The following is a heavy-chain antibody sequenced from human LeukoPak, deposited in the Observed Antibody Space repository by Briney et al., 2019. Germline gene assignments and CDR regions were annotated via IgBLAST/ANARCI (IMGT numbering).Heavy chain of an antibody. Sequence: QLQLQESGPGLVKPSETLSLTCTVSGGSISSSSYYWGWIRQPPGKGLEWIGSIYYSGSTYYNPSLKSRVTISVDTSKNQFSLKLSSVTAADTAVYYCARQRHYGSGSYPDYWGQGTLVTVSS. J-gene: IGHJ4*02. CDR3: ARQRHYGSGSYPDY. V-gene: IGHV4-39*01. CDR2: IYYSGST. D-gene: IGHD3-10*01. CDR1: GGSISSSSYY.